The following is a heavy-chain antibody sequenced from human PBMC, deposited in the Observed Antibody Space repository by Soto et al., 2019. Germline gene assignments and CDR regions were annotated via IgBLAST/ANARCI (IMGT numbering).Heavy chain of an antibody. CDR3: ARVGPFDAAAGNPYSSYGLDV. V-gene: IGHV3-33*01. J-gene: IGHJ6*02. D-gene: IGHD6-13*01. Sequence: QVQLVESGGGVVQPGRSLRLSCAASGFTFSSYGMHWVRQAPGKGLEWVAVIWYDGSNKYYADSVKGRFTISRDNSKNTLYLQMNSLRAEDTAVYYCARVGPFDAAAGNPYSSYGLDVWGQGTTVTVSS. CDR1: GFTFSSYG. CDR2: IWYDGSNK.